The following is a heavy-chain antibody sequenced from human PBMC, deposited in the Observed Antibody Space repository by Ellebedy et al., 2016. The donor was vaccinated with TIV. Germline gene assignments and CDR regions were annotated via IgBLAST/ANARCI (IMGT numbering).Heavy chain of an antibody. CDR2: VYYSGST. V-gene: IGHV4-59*01. D-gene: IGHD3-3*01. CDR1: GGSISSYY. CDR3: ASPGYYGPFDH. J-gene: IGHJ4*02. Sequence: MPSETLSLTCTVSGGSISSYYWSWIRQSPGKGLEWIGYVYYSGSTSYNPSLKSRVTISVDMSKNQFSLKLSSVTAADTAMYYCASPGYYGPFDHWGRGTLVTVSS.